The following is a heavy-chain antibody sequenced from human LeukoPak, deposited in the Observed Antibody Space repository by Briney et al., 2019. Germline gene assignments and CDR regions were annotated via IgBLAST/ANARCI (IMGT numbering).Heavy chain of an antibody. Sequence: ASVKVSCKTSGYTFSTYSITWVRQAPGQGLEWMGWISTYNGDTKYAQRLQGRLTLTTDTSTGTAYMDLRSLRSDDTAVIYCARVRSNSWPPFPDHWGQGTLLIVSS. CDR2: ISTYNGDT. V-gene: IGHV1-18*01. D-gene: IGHD2/OR15-2a*01. J-gene: IGHJ5*02. CDR1: GYTFSTYS. CDR3: ARVRSNSWPPFPDH.